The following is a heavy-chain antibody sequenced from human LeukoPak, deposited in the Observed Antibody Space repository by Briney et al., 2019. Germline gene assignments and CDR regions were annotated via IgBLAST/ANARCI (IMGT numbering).Heavy chain of an antibody. V-gene: IGHV3-7*01. CDR1: RFTWKILW. J-gene: IGHJ6*02. CDR3: ARDNTYYDFWSGLESVYGMDA. CDR2: IKRGGSEK. Sequence: PGVSVRLSCAACRFTWKILWMMWLRHARGQGRVCVANIKRGGSEKYYVGAVKCRFNISRDNAKNSLYLQMNSLRAEDTAVYYCARDNTYYDFWSGLESVYGMDAWGQGTTVTVSS. D-gene: IGHD3-3*01.